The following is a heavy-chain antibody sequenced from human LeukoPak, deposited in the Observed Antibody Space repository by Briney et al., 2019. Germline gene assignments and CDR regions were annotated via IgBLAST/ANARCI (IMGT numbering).Heavy chain of an antibody. CDR1: GFTFSTYT. J-gene: IGHJ4*02. CDR2: ISSSGTI. V-gene: IGHV3-48*01. CDR3: TRVGYIDEGIDY. Sequence: GGSLRLSCATSGFTFSTYTMNWVRQAPGKGLEWVSYISSSGTIYYADSVKGRFTISRDNAKNSLYLQMNSLRAEDTAIYYCTRVGYIDEGIDYWGQGTLVTVSS. D-gene: IGHD5-24*01.